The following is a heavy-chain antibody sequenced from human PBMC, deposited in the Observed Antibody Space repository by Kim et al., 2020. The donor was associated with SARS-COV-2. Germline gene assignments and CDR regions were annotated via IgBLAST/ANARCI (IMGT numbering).Heavy chain of an antibody. D-gene: IGHD5-18*01. J-gene: IGHJ4*02. Sequence: SETLSLTCTVSGYSISSGYYWGWIRQPPGKGLEWIGSIYHSGSTYYNPSLKSRVTISVDTSKNQFSLKLSSVTAVDTAVYYCARDRNTASDYWGQGTLVT. V-gene: IGHV4-38-2*02. CDR3: ARDRNTASDY. CDR1: GYSISSGYY. CDR2: IYHSGST.